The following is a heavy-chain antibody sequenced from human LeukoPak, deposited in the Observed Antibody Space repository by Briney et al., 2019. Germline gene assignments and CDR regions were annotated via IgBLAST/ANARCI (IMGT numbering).Heavy chain of an antibody. D-gene: IGHD5-12*01. V-gene: IGHV4-39*07. CDR2: INHSGST. J-gene: IGHJ3*02. CDR1: GGSISSSSYY. CDR3: ARPPVALDAFDI. Sequence: SETLSLTCTVSGGSISSSSYYWGWIRQPPGKGLEWIGEINHSGSTNYNPSLKSRVTISVDTSKNQFSLKLSSVTAADTAVYYCARPPVALDAFDIWGQGTMVTVSS.